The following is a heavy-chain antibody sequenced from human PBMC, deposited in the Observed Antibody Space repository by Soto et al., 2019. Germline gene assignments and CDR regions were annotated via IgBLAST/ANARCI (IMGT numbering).Heavy chain of an antibody. CDR3: ASRGYSSSWYSLRYNWFDP. J-gene: IGHJ5*02. CDR1: GGSISSSNW. Sequence: LSLTCAVSGGSISSSNWWSWVRQPPGKGLEWIGEIYHSGSTNYNPSLKSRVTISVDKSKNQFSLKLSSVTAADTAVYYCASRGYSSSWYSLRYNWFDPWGQGTLVTVSS. D-gene: IGHD6-13*01. CDR2: IYHSGST. V-gene: IGHV4-4*02.